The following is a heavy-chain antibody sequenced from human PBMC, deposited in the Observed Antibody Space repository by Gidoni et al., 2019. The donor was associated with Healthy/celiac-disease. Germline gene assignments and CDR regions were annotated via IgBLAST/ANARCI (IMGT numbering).Heavy chain of an antibody. CDR3: ARDGWGVGATMDY. V-gene: IGHV3-30*04. CDR1: GFTFSSYA. D-gene: IGHD1-26*01. CDR2: ISYDGSNK. Sequence: QVQLVESGGGVVQPGRSLRLSCAASGFTFSSYAMHWVRQAPGKGLEWVAVISYDGSNKYYADSVKGRFTISRDNSKNTLYLQMNSLRAEDTAVYYCARDGWGVGATMDYWGQGTLVTVSS. J-gene: IGHJ4*02.